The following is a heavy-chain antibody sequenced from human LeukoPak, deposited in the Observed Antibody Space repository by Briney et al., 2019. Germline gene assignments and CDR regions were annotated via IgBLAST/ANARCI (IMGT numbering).Heavy chain of an antibody. CDR1: GFTFDDYA. D-gene: IGHD5-18*01. J-gene: IGHJ4*02. CDR3: ARPPSGITGYTYGRGIDY. Sequence: GRSLRLSCAASGFTFDDYAMHWVRQAPGKGLEWVSGLNWNSGGIVYADSVKSRFTISRDNAKTSLYLQMSSLRAEDTAVYYCARPPSGITGYTYGRGIDYWGQGTLVTVSS. CDR2: LNWNSGGI. V-gene: IGHV3-9*01.